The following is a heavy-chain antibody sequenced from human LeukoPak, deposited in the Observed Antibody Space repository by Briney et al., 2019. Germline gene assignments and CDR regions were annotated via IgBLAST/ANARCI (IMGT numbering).Heavy chain of an antibody. CDR1: GFTFSSYA. CDR2: ISGSGGST. J-gene: IGHJ3*02. D-gene: IGHD2-15*01. Sequence: GGSLRLSCAASGFTFSSYAMSWVRQAPGKGLEWVSAISGSGGSTYYADSVKGRFTISRDNSKNTLYLQMNSLRAEDTAVYYCAKGGYCSGGSWYSGAFEIWGQGTMVNVSS. V-gene: IGHV3-23*01. CDR3: AKGGYCSGGSWYSGAFEI.